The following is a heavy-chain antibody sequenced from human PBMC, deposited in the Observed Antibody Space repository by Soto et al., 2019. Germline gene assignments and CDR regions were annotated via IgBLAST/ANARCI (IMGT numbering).Heavy chain of an antibody. Sequence: ASVKVSCKASGGTFSSYAISWVRQAPGQRLEWMGLINAGNGNTKYSQKFQGRVTITRDTSASTAYMELSSLRSEDTAVYYCARGYGGPIGWFDPWGQGTLVTVSS. J-gene: IGHJ5*02. D-gene: IGHD3-16*01. CDR1: GGTFSSYA. CDR3: ARGYGGPIGWFDP. CDR2: INAGNGNT. V-gene: IGHV1-3*01.